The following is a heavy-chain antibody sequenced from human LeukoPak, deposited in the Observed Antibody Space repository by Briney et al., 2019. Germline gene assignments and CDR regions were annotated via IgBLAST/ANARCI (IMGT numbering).Heavy chain of an antibody. CDR1: GASISTYY. CDR3: AREQAATVTYNWFDP. CDR2: IYPSGGT. Sequence: SETLSLTCTVSGASISTYYWTWIRQPPGKGPEWIGRIYPSGGTNYNLSLTSRVTMSVDTSKNQFSLKLNYMTAADTAVYYCAREQAATVTYNWFDPWGQGTLVTVSS. V-gene: IGHV4-4*07. J-gene: IGHJ5*02. D-gene: IGHD4-17*01.